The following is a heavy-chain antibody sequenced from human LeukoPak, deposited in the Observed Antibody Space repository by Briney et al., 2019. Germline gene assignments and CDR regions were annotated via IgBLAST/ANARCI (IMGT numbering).Heavy chain of an antibody. J-gene: IGHJ6*04. CDR1: GGTFSGYY. CDR3: ARDDYYGSSGYYHGMDV. D-gene: IGHD3-22*01. V-gene: IGHV4-34*01. Sequence: WETLSLTCAVSGGTFSGYYWSWIRQPPGKGLEWIGEINHSGSTNYNPSLKSRVTISVDTSKNQFTLKLSSVTAADTAVYYCARDDYYGSSGYYHGMDVWGKGTTVTVSS. CDR2: INHSGST.